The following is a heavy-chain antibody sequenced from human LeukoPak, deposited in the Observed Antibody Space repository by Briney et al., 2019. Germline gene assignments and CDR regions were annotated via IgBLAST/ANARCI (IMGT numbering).Heavy chain of an antibody. CDR2: ISAYNGST. Sequence: SVKVSCKASGYTFTSYGISWVRQAPGQGLEWMGWISAYNGSTNYAQKLQGRVTMTTDTSTSTAYMELRSLRSDDTAVYYCARGNSGSYFYYYYYMDVWGKGTTVTVSS. CDR1: GYTFTSYG. V-gene: IGHV1-18*01. J-gene: IGHJ6*03. CDR3: ARGNSGSYFYYYYYMDV. D-gene: IGHD1-26*01.